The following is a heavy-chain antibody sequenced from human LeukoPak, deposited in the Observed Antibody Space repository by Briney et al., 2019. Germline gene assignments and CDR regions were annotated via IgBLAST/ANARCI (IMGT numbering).Heavy chain of an antibody. D-gene: IGHD3-22*01. V-gene: IGHV4-38-2*02. J-gene: IGHJ4*02. CDR3: AREDSSGYYEPFDY. Sequence: SETLSLTCSVSGYSVSSGYFWARIRQPPGKGLQWMGSIYHSGTTYYNPSLKSRVTISMDTSKNQFSLRLNSVTAADTAVYYCAREDSSGYYEPFDYWGQGTLVTVSS. CDR2: IYHSGTT. CDR1: GYSVSSGYF.